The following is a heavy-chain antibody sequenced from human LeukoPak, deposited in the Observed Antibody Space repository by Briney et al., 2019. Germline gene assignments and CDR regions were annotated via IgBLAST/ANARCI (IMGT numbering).Heavy chain of an antibody. CDR1: GGSFSGYY. Sequence: SETLSLTCAVYGGSFSGYYWSWIRQPPGKGLEWIGEINHSGSTNYNPSLKSRVTISVDTSKNQFSLKLSSVTAADTAMYYCARGRGGDCSGGSCSYYFDYWGQGTLVTVSS. J-gene: IGHJ4*02. CDR2: INHSGST. V-gene: IGHV4-34*01. D-gene: IGHD2-15*01. CDR3: ARGRGGDCSGGSCSYYFDY.